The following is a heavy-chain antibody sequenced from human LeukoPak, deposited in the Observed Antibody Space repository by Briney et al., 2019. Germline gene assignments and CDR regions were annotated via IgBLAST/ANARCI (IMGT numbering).Heavy chain of an antibody. CDR1: VVSVSSGSYY. V-gene: IGHV4-61*01. J-gene: IGHJ4*02. CDR2: IYYSGST. Sequence: SETLSLTCTVSVVSVSSGSYYWSWIRQPPGKGLEWIGYIYYSGSTNYNPSLKSRVTISVDTSKNQFSLKLSSVTAADTAVYYCARGGLVFDYWGQGTLVTVSS. D-gene: IGHD6-19*01. CDR3: ARGGLVFDY.